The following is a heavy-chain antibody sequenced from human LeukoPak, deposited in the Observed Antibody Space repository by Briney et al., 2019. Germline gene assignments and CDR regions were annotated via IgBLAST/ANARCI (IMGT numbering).Heavy chain of an antibody. D-gene: IGHD4-11*01. CDR2: IYYSGST. CDR1: GGSISSYY. V-gene: IGHV4-59*01. J-gene: IGHJ4*02. CDR3: AREAEAKYSNYVDY. Sequence: PSETLSLTCAVSGGSISSYYWSWIRQPPGKGLEWIWYIYYSGSTNYNPSLKSRVTISVDTSKNQFSLKLSSVTAADTAVYYCAREAEAKYSNYVDYWGQGTLVTVSS.